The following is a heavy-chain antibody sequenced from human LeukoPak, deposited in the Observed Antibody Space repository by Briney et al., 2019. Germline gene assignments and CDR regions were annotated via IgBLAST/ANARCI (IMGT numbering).Heavy chain of an antibody. CDR2: ISSSSSYI. J-gene: IGHJ4*02. CDR3: ASSSSYGSGSTRLGY. Sequence: GGSRRLSCAASGFTFSSYSMKCVRQAPGKGLEWVSSISSSSSYIYYADSVKGRFTISRDNAKNSLYLQMNSLRAEDTAVYYCASSSSYGSGSTRLGYWGQGTLVTVSS. CDR1: GFTFSSYS. V-gene: IGHV3-21*01. D-gene: IGHD3-10*01.